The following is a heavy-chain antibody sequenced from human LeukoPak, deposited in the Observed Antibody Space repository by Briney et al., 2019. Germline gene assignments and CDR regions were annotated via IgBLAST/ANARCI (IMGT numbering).Heavy chain of an antibody. J-gene: IGHJ2*01. CDR1: GYTFTSYA. CDR2: ISAYNGNT. V-gene: IGHV1-18*01. Sequence: ASVKVSCKASGYTFTSYAMNWVRQAPGQGLEWIGWISAYNGNTNYAQKLQGRVTMTTDTSTSTAYMELRSLRSDDTAVYYCARDSTLYSSGWYGRWYFDLWGRGTLVTVSS. CDR3: ARDSTLYSSGWYGRWYFDL. D-gene: IGHD6-19*01.